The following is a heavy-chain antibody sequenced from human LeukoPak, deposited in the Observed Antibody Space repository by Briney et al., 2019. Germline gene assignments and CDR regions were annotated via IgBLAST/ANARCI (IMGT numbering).Heavy chain of an antibody. D-gene: IGHD5-18*01. CDR1: AFTFSTYA. CDR2: ICGSSSST. J-gene: IGHJ4*02. V-gene: IGHV3-23*01. CDR3: AKDRRIQLWLGFDY. Sequence: GGSLRLSCAASAFTFSTYAMSWVRQAPGKGLEWVSGICGSSSSTYYADSVKGRFTISRDNSKNTLYLQMNSLRAEDTAVYYCAKDRRIQLWLGFDYWGQGTLVTVSS.